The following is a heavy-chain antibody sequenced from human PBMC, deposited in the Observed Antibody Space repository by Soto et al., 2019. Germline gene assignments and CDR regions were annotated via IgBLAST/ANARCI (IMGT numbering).Heavy chain of an antibody. D-gene: IGHD3-16*01. CDR2: ISYLGTKT. Sequence: LRLSCADSGFTFSEYDMHWVRQAPGKGLEWVALISYLGTKTDYADSVKGRFTISRDNFKKTVSQQMESLRAEDSAVYFCARTDTGGTYFEFWGRGTLVTVSS. CDR3: ARTDTGGTYFEF. V-gene: IGHV3-33*08. J-gene: IGHJ4*02. CDR1: GFTFSEYD.